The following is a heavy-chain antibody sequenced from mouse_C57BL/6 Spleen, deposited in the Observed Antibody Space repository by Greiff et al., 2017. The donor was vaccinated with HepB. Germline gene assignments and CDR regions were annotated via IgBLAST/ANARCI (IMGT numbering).Heavy chain of an antibody. Sequence: EVKLVESGGGLVQPKGSLKLSCAASGFTFNTYAMDWVRQAPGKGLEWVARIRSKSSNYATYYADSVKDRFTISRDDSQSMLYLQMNNLKTEDTAMYYCVRDALNWDPFYAMDYWGQGTSVTVSS. V-gene: IGHV10-3*01. D-gene: IGHD4-1*01. CDR2: IRSKSSNYAT. CDR1: GFTFNTYA. CDR3: VRDALNWDPFYAMDY. J-gene: IGHJ4*01.